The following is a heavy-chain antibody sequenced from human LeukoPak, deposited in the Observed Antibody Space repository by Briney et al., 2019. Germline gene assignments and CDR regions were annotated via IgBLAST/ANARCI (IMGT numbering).Heavy chain of an antibody. D-gene: IGHD3-3*01. CDR3: AGRNYDFWSGYYTIPNWYFDL. J-gene: IGHJ2*01. CDR1: GGSISSYY. V-gene: IGHV4-59*01. Sequence: SETLSLTCTVSGGSISSYYWSWIRQPPGKGLEWIGYIYYSGRTNYNPSLKSRVTISVDTSKNQFSLKLSSVTAADTAVYYCAGRNYDFWSGYYTIPNWYFDLWGRGTLVTVSS. CDR2: IYYSGRT.